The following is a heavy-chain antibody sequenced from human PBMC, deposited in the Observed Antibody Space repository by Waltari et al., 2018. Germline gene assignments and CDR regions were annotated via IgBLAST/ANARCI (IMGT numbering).Heavy chain of an antibody. V-gene: IGHV3-48*04. CDR1: GFTFSSYS. CDR2: ISSISGTI. Sequence: EVQLVESGGGLVQPGGSLRLSCAASGFTFSSYSMNWVRQAPGKGLEWVSYISSISGTIYYADSVKGRFTISRDNAKNSLYLQMNSLRAEDTAVYYCARTHGRLGELRQGKIFDYWGQGTLVTVSS. CDR3: ARTHGRLGELRQGKIFDY. D-gene: IGHD3-16*01. J-gene: IGHJ4*02.